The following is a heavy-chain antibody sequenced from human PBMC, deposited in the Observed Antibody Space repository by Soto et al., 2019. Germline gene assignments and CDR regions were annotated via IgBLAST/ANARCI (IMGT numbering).Heavy chain of an antibody. D-gene: IGHD5-12*01. V-gene: IGHV4-59*01. J-gene: IGHJ4*02. CDR2: IYYSGST. CDR1: GGSISSYY. CDR3: ARAGGYVDDFDY. Sequence: SETLSLTCTVSGGSISSYYWSWIRQPPGKGLEWIGYIYYSGSTNYNPSLKSRVTISVDTSKNQFSLKLSSVTAADTAVYYCARAGGYVDDFDYWGQGTLVTSPQ.